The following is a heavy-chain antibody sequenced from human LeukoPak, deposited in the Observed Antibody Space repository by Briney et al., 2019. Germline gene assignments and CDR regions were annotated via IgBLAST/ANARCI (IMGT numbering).Heavy chain of an antibody. J-gene: IGHJ6*03. D-gene: IGHD3-3*01. V-gene: IGHV3-11*01. CDR1: GFTFSDYY. Sequence: PGGSLRLSCAASGFTFSDYYMSWIRQAPGKGLEWVSYISSSGSTIYYADSVKGRFTISRDNAKNSLYLQKNSLRAEDTAVYYCARDSVYYDFWSGYHGGGYYYYMDVWGKGTTVTVSS. CDR2: ISSSGSTI. CDR3: ARDSVYYDFWSGYHGGGYYYYMDV.